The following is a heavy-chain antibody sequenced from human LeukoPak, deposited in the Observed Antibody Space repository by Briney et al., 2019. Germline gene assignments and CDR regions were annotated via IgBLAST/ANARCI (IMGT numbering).Heavy chain of an antibody. CDR3: AKSSSGWYFPFDY. J-gene: IGHJ4*02. Sequence: GGSLRLSCAASRFTFSSYGMHWVRQAPGKGLEWVAVISYDGSNKYYADSVKGRFTISRDNSKNTLYLQMNSLRAEDTAVYYCAKSSSGWYFPFDYWGQGTLVTVSS. CDR2: ISYDGSNK. CDR1: RFTFSSYG. D-gene: IGHD6-19*01. V-gene: IGHV3-30*18.